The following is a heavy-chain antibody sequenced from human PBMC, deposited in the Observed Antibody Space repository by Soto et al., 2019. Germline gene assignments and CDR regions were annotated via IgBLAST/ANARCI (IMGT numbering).Heavy chain of an antibody. CDR2: INHSGST. J-gene: IGHJ3*02. CDR3: ARDKKSRYSSGWYRNAFDI. Sequence: SETLSLTCAVYGGSFSGYYWSWIRQPPGKGLEWIGEINHSGSTNYNPSLKSRVTISVDTSKNQFSLKLSSVTAADTAVYYCARDKKSRYSSGWYRNAFDIWGQGTMVTVSS. D-gene: IGHD6-19*01. V-gene: IGHV4-34*01. CDR1: GGSFSGYY.